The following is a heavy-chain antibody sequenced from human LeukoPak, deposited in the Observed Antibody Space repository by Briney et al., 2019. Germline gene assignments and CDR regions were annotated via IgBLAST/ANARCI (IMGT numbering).Heavy chain of an antibody. CDR3: AKDLTELTLALNC. J-gene: IGHJ4*02. CDR1: GFPFSSYG. V-gene: IGHV3-30*18. D-gene: IGHD3-9*01. CDR2: ISNDGTRK. Sequence: GGSLRLSCAASGFPFSSYGMAWVRQAPGKGLEWMAVISNDGTRKYYADSVKGRFTISRDNSKNTLYLQMNSLRVEDMAVYYCAKDLTELTLALNCWGQGTLVTVPS.